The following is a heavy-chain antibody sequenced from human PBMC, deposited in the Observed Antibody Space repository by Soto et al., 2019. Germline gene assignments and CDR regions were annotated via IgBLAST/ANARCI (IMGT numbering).Heavy chain of an antibody. J-gene: IGHJ5*02. D-gene: IGHD7-27*01. CDR2: ISPIFGTT. V-gene: IGHV1-69*01. CDR1: GGTFSAYT. CDR3: ATKWGGGLNSERYNWLDP. Sequence: QVQLVQSGAEVKKPGSSVKISCKASGGTFSAYTLSWVRQAPGQGLEWMGGISPIFGTTKYTQKFQGRVTITADESAGTAYLELSSLRSDDTAVYFCATKWGGGLNSERYNWLDPWGQGTRVTVSS.